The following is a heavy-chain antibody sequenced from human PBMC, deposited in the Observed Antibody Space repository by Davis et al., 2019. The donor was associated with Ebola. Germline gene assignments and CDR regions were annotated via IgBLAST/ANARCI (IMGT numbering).Heavy chain of an antibody. CDR2: INSDGSST. CDR1: GFTFSSYW. D-gene: IGHD1-26*01. V-gene: IGHV3-74*01. CDR3: ARGGSYHMDV. Sequence: GESLKISCAASGFTFSSYWMHWVRQAPGKGLVWVSRINSDGSSTSYADSVKGRFTISRDNAKNTLYLQMNSLGAEDTAVYYCARGGSYHMDVWGKGTTVTVSS. J-gene: IGHJ6*03.